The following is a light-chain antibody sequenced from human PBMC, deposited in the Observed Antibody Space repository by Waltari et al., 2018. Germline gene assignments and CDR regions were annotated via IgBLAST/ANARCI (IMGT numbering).Light chain of an antibody. V-gene: IGKV1-5*03. Sequence: DIQMTQSPSTLSASVGDRVTITCRASESISDWLALYQQKPGKAPELLIYKTSILESGVPSRCSGSGSGTEFTLTITSLQPDDFATYFCQHYNSYSPWTFGQGTKVEIK. CDR2: KTS. CDR3: QHYNSYSPWT. CDR1: ESISDW. J-gene: IGKJ1*01.